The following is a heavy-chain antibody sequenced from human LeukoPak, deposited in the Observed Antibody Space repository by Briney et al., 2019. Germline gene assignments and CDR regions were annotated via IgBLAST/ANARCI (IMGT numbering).Heavy chain of an antibody. CDR1: GFTFSSYE. CDR2: ITSSSSTI. D-gene: IGHD2/OR15-2a*01. CDR3: ARGLRSNYMDV. Sequence: GGSLRLSCAASGFTFSSYEMNWVRQAPGKGLEWVSYITSSSSTIYYADSVKGRFTISRDNAKNSLYLQMNSLRAEDTAVYYCARGLRSNYMDVWGKGTTVTVSS. J-gene: IGHJ6*03. V-gene: IGHV3-48*03.